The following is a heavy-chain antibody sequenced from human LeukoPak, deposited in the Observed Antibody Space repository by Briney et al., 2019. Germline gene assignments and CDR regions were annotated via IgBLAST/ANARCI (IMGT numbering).Heavy chain of an antibody. D-gene: IGHD3-16*02. CDR1: SGSMDGYY. CDR2: IYNNKFT. V-gene: IGHV4-59*08. J-gene: IGHJ3*02. CDR3: ARRVSLYGAFDI. Sequence: PSETLSVTCTVGSGSMDGYYWNWLRQPPGKGLEWIGRIYNNKFTEYSPSLKSRVSISVGTSKSQFSLKLNSVTAADTAVYYCARRVSLYGAFDIWGLGTMVIVSS.